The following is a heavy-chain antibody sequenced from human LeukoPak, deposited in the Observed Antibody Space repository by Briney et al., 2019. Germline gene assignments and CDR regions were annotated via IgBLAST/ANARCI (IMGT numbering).Heavy chain of an antibody. CDR1: GFTVSSNY. CDR3: ARVSMGYFDYVWGSYRYGWFDP. D-gene: IGHD3-16*02. CDR2: IYSGGST. Sequence: GGSLRLSCAASGFTVSSNYMSWVRQAPREGLERGSVIYSGGSTYYADSVKGRFTISRDNSRNTLYLQMNSLRAEDTAVDYCARVSMGYFDYVWGSYRYGWFDPWGQGTLVTVSS. J-gene: IGHJ5*02. V-gene: IGHV3-53*01.